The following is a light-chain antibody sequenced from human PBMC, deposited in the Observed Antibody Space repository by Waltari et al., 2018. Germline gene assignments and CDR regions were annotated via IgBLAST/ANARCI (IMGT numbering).Light chain of an antibody. Sequence: QSALTQPASVSGSPGQSIAISCAGTSSDVGAYNFVSWYQQHQGKAPKLMIYDVNERPSGVSDRFSGSKSGNTASLTISGLQAEDETDYYCSSFTTSGTYVFGTGTKVTVL. CDR3: SSFTTSGTYV. J-gene: IGLJ1*01. V-gene: IGLV2-14*03. CDR2: DVN. CDR1: SSDVGAYNF.